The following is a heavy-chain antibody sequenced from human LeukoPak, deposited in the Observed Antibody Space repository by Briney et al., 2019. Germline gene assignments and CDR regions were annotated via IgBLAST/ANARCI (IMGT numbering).Heavy chain of an antibody. V-gene: IGHV3-7*01. Sequence: GGSLRLSCAASGFTFSSYWMSWVRQAPGKGLEWVANIKQDGSEKYYVDSVKGRFTISRDNAKDSLYLQMNSLRAEDTAVYYCARANVVLRYFDWLPYYYYGMDVWGQGTTVTVSS. CDR2: IKQDGSEK. CDR1: GFTFSSYW. D-gene: IGHD3-9*01. CDR3: ARANVVLRYFDWLPYYYYGMDV. J-gene: IGHJ6*02.